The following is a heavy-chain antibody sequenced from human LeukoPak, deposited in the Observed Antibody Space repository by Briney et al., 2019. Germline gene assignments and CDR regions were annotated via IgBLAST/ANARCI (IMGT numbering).Heavy chain of an antibody. CDR3: ARNDIVLMVYDD. V-gene: IGHV1-2*02. Sequence: ASVKVSCKASGYTFTGYYMHWVRQAPGQGLEWMGWINPNSGGTNYAQKFQGRVAMTRDTSISTAYMELSRLRSDDTAVYYCARNDIVLMVYDDWGQGTLVTVSS. CDR2: INPNSGGT. CDR1: GYTFTGYY. D-gene: IGHD2-8*01. J-gene: IGHJ4*02.